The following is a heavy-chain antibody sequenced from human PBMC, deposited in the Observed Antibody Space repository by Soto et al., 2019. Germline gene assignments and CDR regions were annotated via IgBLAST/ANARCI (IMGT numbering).Heavy chain of an antibody. J-gene: IGHJ6*02. Sequence: QVQLQESGPGLVKPSGTLSLTCAVSGGSISSSNWWSWVRQPPGKGLEWIGEIYHSESTNYNPSLKSRVTISVDKSKNQFSLKLSSVTAADTAVYYCAREVNYYGSGSFNYYYYGMDVWGQGTTVTVSS. CDR2: IYHSEST. CDR3: AREVNYYGSGSFNYYYYGMDV. D-gene: IGHD3-10*01. CDR1: GGSISSSNW. V-gene: IGHV4-4*02.